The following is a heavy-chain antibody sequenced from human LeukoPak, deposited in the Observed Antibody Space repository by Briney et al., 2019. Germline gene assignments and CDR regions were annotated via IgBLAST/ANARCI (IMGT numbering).Heavy chain of an antibody. CDR1: GFTFSNYW. Sequence: GGSPRLSCAASGFTFSNYWMRWARQTPGKGLEWVANIKGDGSEINSVDSVKGRFTISRDNAKNSLSLQMNSLTADDTGVYYCAREGLPYSGDYWGQGTLVTVSS. D-gene: IGHD4-11*01. CDR3: AREGLPYSGDY. CDR2: IKGDGSEI. J-gene: IGHJ4*02. V-gene: IGHV3-7*01.